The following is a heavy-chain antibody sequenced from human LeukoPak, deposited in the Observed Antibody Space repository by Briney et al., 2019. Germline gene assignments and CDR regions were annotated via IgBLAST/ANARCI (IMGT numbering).Heavy chain of an antibody. CDR1: GFTFSNYW. CDR2: IKEDGSEK. J-gene: IGHJ3*02. V-gene: IGHV3-7*03. CDR3: ARESPYYYDSPDAFDI. Sequence: GGSLRLSCAASGFTFSNYWMSWVRQAPGKGLEWVANIKEDGSEKYYVDSVRGRFTISRDNAKNSLYLQMNSLRAEDTAVYYCARESPYYYDSPDAFDIWGQGTMVTVSS. D-gene: IGHD3-22*01.